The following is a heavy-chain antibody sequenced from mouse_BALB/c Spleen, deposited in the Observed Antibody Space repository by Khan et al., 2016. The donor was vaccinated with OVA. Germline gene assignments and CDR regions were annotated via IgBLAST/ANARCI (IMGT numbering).Heavy chain of an antibody. Sequence: EVRLVESGPGLVKPSQSLSLTCTVTGYSITSDYAWYWIRQFPGNKLEWMGYISYSGSTSYNPSLKSRISIIRDTSKNQFFLQLNSVTTEDTATYYCARWFAYWGQGTLVTVSA. J-gene: IGHJ3*01. V-gene: IGHV3-2*02. CDR3: ARWFAY. CDR1: GYSITSDYA. CDR2: ISYSGST.